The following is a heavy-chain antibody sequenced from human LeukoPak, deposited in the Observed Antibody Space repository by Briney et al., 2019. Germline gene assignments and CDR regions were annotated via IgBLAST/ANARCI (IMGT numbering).Heavy chain of an antibody. J-gene: IGHJ4*02. CDR3: ARHRGYSYALGY. D-gene: IGHD5-18*01. Sequence: SVKVSCKASGGTSSSYAISWVRQAPGQGLEWMGGIIPIFGTANYAQKFQGRVTITTDESTSTAYMELSSLRSEDTAVYYCARHRGYSYALGYWGQGTLVTVSS. CDR2: IIPIFGTA. V-gene: IGHV1-69*05. CDR1: GGTSSSYA.